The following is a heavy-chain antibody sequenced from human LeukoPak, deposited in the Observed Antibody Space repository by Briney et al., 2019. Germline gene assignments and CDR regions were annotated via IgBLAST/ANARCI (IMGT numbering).Heavy chain of an antibody. J-gene: IGHJ4*02. CDR3: AKGLAVAAPLAFYFDY. Sequence: GGSLRLSCAASGFTFSSYAMSWVRQAPGKGLEWVSAISGGGGSTYYADSVKGRFTISRDNSKNTLYLQMNSLRAEDTAVYYCAKGLAVAAPLAFYFDYWGQGTLVTVSS. CDR2: ISGGGGST. V-gene: IGHV3-23*01. D-gene: IGHD6-19*01. CDR1: GFTFSSYA.